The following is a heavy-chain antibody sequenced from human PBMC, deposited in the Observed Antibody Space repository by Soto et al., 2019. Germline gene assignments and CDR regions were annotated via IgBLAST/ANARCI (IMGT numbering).Heavy chain of an antibody. Sequence: QVQLQESGPGLVKPSETLSLTCTVSGGSISSYYWSWIRQPPGKGLEWIGYIYYSGSTNYNPSLKRRVARSVDTSKNQCPLKLSSVTAADTAVYFCARRYGGTFDYWGQGTLVTFSS. CDR2: IYYSGST. J-gene: IGHJ4*02. V-gene: IGHV4-59*08. CDR3: ARRYGGTFDY. D-gene: IGHD2-15*01. CDR1: GGSISSYY.